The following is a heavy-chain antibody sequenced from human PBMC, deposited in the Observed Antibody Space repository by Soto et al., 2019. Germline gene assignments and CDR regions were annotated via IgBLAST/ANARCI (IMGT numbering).Heavy chain of an antibody. Sequence: ASVKVSCKASGGTFSSYAISWVRQAPGQGLEWMGGIIPIFGTANYAQKFQGRVTITADESTSTAYMELSSLRSEDTAVYYCARDESPDYYGSGSYYPPPGMDVWGQGTTVTVSS. V-gene: IGHV1-69*13. CDR2: IIPIFGTA. CDR1: GGTFSSYA. CDR3: ARDESPDYYGSGSYYPPPGMDV. J-gene: IGHJ6*02. D-gene: IGHD3-10*01.